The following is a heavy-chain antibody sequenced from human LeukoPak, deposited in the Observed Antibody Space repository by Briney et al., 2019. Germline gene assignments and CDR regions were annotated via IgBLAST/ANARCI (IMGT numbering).Heavy chain of an antibody. Sequence: KELICFSRVKSDGSSTSYADSVKGRFTISRDNARNTLYLQMNSLRAEDMAVYYCARDGFLGPVTAYLDYWGQGTPVTVSS. CDR2: VKSDGSST. CDR3: ARDGFLGPVTAYLDY. J-gene: IGHJ4*02. D-gene: IGHD2-21*02. V-gene: IGHV3-74*01.